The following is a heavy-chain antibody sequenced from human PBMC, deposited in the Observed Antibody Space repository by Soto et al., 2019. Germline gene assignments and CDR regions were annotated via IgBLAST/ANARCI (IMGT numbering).Heavy chain of an antibody. Sequence: PSETLSLTCTVSAASFSKYYWSWIRQPPGKGLEWIGYIYFNGNTNYNPSLKSRVTISVDTSKNQFSLKLSSVTAADTAVYYCAREGVAAAGLIHWFDPWGQGTLVTVSS. CDR1: AASFSKYY. J-gene: IGHJ5*02. CDR2: IYFNGNT. V-gene: IGHV4-59*13. CDR3: AREGVAAAGLIHWFDP. D-gene: IGHD6-13*01.